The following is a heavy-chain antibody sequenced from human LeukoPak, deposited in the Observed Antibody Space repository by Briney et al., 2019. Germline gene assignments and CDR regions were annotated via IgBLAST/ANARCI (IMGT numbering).Heavy chain of an antibody. CDR1: VFTHSSYG. V-gene: IGHV3-23*01. Sequence: PGGSLRLSCASSVFTHSSYGMKWLRQAPGKGLEWVSGISGSGSSTYYADSVKGRFTISRDNSKNTLYLQMNSLRAGDTAVYYCANDHGQCLLAVYDCWGQGTLVTVSS. D-gene: IGHD2-21*02. J-gene: IGHJ4*02. CDR3: ANDHGQCLLAVYDC. CDR2: ISGSGSST.